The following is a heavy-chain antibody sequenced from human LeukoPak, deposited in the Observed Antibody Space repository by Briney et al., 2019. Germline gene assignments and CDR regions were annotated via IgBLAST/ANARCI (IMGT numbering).Heavy chain of an antibody. CDR3: AREPYGSGSQPVDY. J-gene: IGHJ4*02. CDR1: GGTFNSYA. CDR2: IIPIFGTA. V-gene: IGHV1-69*05. Sequence: GASVNVSCKASGGTFNSYAIRWVRQAPGQGLEWMGRIIPIFGTANYAQKFQGRVTITTDESTSTAYMEVSSLRYEAPAVYYCAREPYGSGSQPVDYWGQGTLVTVSS. D-gene: IGHD3-10*01.